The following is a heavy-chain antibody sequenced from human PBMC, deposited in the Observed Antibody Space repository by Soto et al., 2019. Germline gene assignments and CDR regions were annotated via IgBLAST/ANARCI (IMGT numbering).Heavy chain of an antibody. CDR2: ISARGGSS. J-gene: IGHJ4*02. CDR1: GFSFSSYA. V-gene: IGHV3-23*01. Sequence: EVQLLESGGGLVQPGGSLRLSCAASGFSFSSYAMVWVRQAPGKGLEWVSVISARGGSSYFADSVKGRFTISRDNSTNVLSLEMNSLRAEDTAIYFCAKGSLEYSASVDNWGQGTLVLVSS. D-gene: IGHD5-12*01. CDR3: AKGSLEYSASVDN.